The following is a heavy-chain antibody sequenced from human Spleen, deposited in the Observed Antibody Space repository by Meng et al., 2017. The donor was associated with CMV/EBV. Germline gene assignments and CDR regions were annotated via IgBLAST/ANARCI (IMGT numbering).Heavy chain of an antibody. J-gene: IGHJ5*02. Sequence: ASVKVSCKASGYTFTSYDINWVRQATGQGLEWMGWMNPNSGNTGYAQKFQGRVTMTRSTSISTAYMELSSLRSEDTAVYYCARLGGREGWFDPWGQGTLVTVSS. V-gene: IGHV1-8*01. CDR3: ARLGGREGWFDP. D-gene: IGHD3-16*01. CDR2: MNPNSGNT. CDR1: GYTFTSYD.